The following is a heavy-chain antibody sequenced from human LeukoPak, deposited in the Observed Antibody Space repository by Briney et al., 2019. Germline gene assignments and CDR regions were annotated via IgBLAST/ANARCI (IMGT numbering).Heavy chain of an antibody. CDR2: INRSGST. V-gene: IGHV4-34*01. CDR3: AGPGAGDLDY. D-gene: IGHD3-10*01. Sequence: SETLSLTCAIYGGSFGGYYWSWIRQPPGKGLEWIGEINRSGSTNYNPSLKSRVTISVDTSKNHFSLKLSSVTAADTAVYYCAGPGAGDLDYWGQGTLVTVSS. J-gene: IGHJ4*02. CDR1: GGSFGGYY.